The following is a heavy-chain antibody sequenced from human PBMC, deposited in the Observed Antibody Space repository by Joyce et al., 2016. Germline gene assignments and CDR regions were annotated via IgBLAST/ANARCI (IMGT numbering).Heavy chain of an antibody. CDR2: IDSDDDE. CDR3: ARMSVGTSPSDY. J-gene: IGHJ4*02. Sequence: QVTLRESGPALVKPTQTLTLTCTFSGFSLNTHGVCVNWIRQPPGKALEWLARIDSDDDEYYSTSLKTRLTVSKDTSKNQVVLTLTNTNTMDTATYFCARMSVGTSPSDYWGQGILVTVSS. D-gene: IGHD1-26*01. V-gene: IGHV2-70*15. CDR1: GFSLNTHGVC.